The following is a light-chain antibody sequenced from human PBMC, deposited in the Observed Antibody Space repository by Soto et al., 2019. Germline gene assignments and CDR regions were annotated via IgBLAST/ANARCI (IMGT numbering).Light chain of an antibody. Sequence: DIQMTQSPSSLSAFVGDRVTITCRASQSISSYLNWYQQKPGKAPKLLIYAASSLQSGVPSRFSGSGSGTDFTLTISSLQPEDFATYYCQQNYNTPPYTFGQGTKLEIK. J-gene: IGKJ2*01. CDR2: AAS. CDR3: QQNYNTPPYT. CDR1: QSISSY. V-gene: IGKV1-39*01.